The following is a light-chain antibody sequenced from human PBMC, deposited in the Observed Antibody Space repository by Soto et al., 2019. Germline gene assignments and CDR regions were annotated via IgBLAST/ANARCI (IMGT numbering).Light chain of an antibody. CDR2: ENN. J-gene: IGLJ3*02. Sequence: QSVLTQPPSVSAAPGQKVTISCSGSSSNIGNNYVSWYQQLPGTAPKLLIYENNKRPSGIPDRFSGSKSGTSATLGITGLQTGDEAVYYCGTWDSSLSGVWVFGGGTTVTVL. CDR1: SSNIGNNY. CDR3: GTWDSSLSGVWV. V-gene: IGLV1-51*02.